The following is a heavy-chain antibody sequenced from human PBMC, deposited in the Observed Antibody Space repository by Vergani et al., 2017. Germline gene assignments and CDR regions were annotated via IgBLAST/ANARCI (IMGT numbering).Heavy chain of an antibody. CDR1: GFTVSSNY. J-gene: IGHJ6*02. D-gene: IGHD2-15*01. CDR2: IYSGGST. V-gene: IGHV3-66*02. Sequence: EVQLVESGGSLVQPGGSLRLSCAASGFTVSSNYMSWVRQAPGKGLEWVSVIYSGGSTYYADSVKGRFTISRDNSKNTLYLQMNSLRAEDTAVYYCARDDERYCSGGSCYAYYGMDVWGQGTTVTVSS. CDR3: ARDDERYCSGGSCYAYYGMDV.